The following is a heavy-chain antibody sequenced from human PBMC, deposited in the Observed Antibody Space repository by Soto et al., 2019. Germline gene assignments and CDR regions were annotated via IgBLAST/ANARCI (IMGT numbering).Heavy chain of an antibody. V-gene: IGHV2-5*02. CDR2: IYWDDDK. J-gene: IGHJ5*02. CDR1: GISFTTTSRVG. D-gene: IGHD5-18*01. Sequence: ITLKESGPTLVKHPQTLRLTGSFYGISFTTTSRVGVVWIFQPPGKALEWLALIYWDDDKRYRTSLKNRLPDNTDTPKNEVVVTMTNMDPVDTATYDCTHGDTPMLKNGFDPWDQSTQLIVS. CDR3: THGDTPMLKNGFDP.